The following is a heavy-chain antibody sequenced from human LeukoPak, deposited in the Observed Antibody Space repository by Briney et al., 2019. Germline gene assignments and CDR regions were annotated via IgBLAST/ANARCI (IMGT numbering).Heavy chain of an antibody. CDR2: IYYSGST. CDR3: ARASLPNYYDSSGYGDAFDI. D-gene: IGHD3-22*01. V-gene: IGHV4-39*07. J-gene: IGHJ3*02. Sequence: PSGTLSLTCTVSGGSISSSSYYWGWIRQPPGKGLEWIGSIYYSGSTYYNPSLKSRVTISVDTSKNQFSLKLSSVTAADTAVYYCARASLPNYYDSSGYGDAFDIWGQGTMVTVSS. CDR1: GGSISSSSYY.